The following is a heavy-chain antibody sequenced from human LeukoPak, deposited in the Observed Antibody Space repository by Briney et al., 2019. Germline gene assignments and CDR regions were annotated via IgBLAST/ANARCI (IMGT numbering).Heavy chain of an antibody. CDR2: LYHSDSA. J-gene: IGHJ6*03. Sequence: SETLSLTCAVSGYSLSNGYYWVWIRQPPGRGLEWIGSLYHSDSAYYNTSLRSRVSMSVDTSKNQFSLTLSFVTAADTAVYYCARQHDSYYYYYIDVWGSGTTVTVSS. V-gene: IGHV4-38-2*01. CDR3: ARQHDSYYYYYIDV. CDR1: GYSLSNGYY.